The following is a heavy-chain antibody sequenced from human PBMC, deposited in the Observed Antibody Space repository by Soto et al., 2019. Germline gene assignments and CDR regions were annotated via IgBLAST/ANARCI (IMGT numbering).Heavy chain of an antibody. CDR2: ISYDGSNK. D-gene: IGHD3-22*01. CDR1: GFTFSSYA. J-gene: IGHJ4*02. Sequence: GGSLRLSCAASGFTFSSYAMHWVRQAPGKGLEWVAVISYDGSNKYYADSVKGRFTISRDNSKNTLYLQMNSLRAEDTAVYYCARDLEEILSSGYYYVPFDYWGQGTLVTVSS. V-gene: IGHV3-30-3*01. CDR3: ARDLEEILSSGYYYVPFDY.